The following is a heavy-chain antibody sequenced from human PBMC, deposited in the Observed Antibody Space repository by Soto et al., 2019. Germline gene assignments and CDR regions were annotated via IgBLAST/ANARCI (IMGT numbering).Heavy chain of an antibody. CDR2: INPNSGDT. J-gene: IGHJ6*02. D-gene: IGHD1-7*01. V-gene: IGHV1-2*07. CDR1: GYSFTGYY. CDR3: AREAGTIGNYYYGMDV. Sequence: QVQLVQSGAEVKKPGASVRVSCKASGYSFTGYYVHWVRLAPGQGLEWLGWINPNSGDTNHAHKFQGRVTMTRDTSISTAYMELNRLTSNDTAVYYCAREAGTIGNYYYGMDVWGQGTTIAVS.